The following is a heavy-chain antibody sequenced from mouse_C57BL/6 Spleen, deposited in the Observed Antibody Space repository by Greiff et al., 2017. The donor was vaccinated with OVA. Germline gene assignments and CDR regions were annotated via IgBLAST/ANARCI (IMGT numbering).Heavy chain of an antibody. J-gene: IGHJ4*01. CDR2: IYPGSGST. CDR3: AREGGNAKDY. V-gene: IGHV1-55*01. CDR1: GYTFTSYW. Sequence: QVQLQQSGAELVKPGASVKMSCKASGYTFTSYWITWVKQRPGQGLAWIGDIYPGSGSTNSNEKFKSKATLTVDTSSSTAYMQLSSLTSEDSAVYYCAREGGNAKDYWGQGTSVTVSS.